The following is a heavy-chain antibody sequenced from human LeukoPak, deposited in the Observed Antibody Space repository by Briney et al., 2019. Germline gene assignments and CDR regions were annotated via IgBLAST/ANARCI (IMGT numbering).Heavy chain of an antibody. CDR3: AKAADIVVVDYYYYGMDV. Sequence: KTGGSLRLSCAASGFTFSSYSMTWVRQAPGKGLEWVSSISSSSSYIYYADSVKGRFTISRDNSKNTLYLQMNSLRAENTAVYYCAKAADIVVVDYYYYGMDVWGQGTTVTVSS. CDR2: ISSSSSYI. D-gene: IGHD2-15*01. V-gene: IGHV3-21*04. J-gene: IGHJ6*02. CDR1: GFTFSSYS.